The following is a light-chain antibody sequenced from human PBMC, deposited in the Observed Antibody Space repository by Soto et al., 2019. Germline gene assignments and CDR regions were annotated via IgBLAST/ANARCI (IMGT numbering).Light chain of an antibody. CDR1: QGISSA. J-gene: IGKJ3*01. CDR3: QHFNSYPSLVT. CDR2: DAS. Sequence: AIQLTQSTSSLSASVGDRVTITCRASQGISSALAWYQQKPGKPPKLLIHDASSLQSGVPSRFSGSGSGTDFTLTISSLQPEDFATYYCQHFNSYPSLVTFGPGTKVDIK. V-gene: IGKV1-13*02.